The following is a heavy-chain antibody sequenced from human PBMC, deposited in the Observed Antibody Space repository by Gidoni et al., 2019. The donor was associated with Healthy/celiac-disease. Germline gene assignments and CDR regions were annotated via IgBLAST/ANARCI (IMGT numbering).Heavy chain of an antibody. V-gene: IGHV4-59*01. D-gene: IGHD5-18*01. J-gene: IGHJ4*02. CDR3: ARVGEDSYGPQFDY. Sequence: QVQLQESGPGLVKPSETLSLTCTVSGGSISSYYWSWIRKPPGKGLEGIGYIYYSGSTNYNPSLKSRVTISVDTSKNQFSLKLSSVTAADTAAYYCARVGEDSYGPQFDYWGQGTLVTVSS. CDR2: IYYSGST. CDR1: GGSISSYY.